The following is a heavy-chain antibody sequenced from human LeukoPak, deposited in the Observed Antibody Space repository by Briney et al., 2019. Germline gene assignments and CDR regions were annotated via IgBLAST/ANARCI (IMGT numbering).Heavy chain of an antibody. CDR1: GYTFTSYY. J-gene: IGHJ4*02. CDR2: INPSGGST. Sequence: ASVKVSCKASGYTFTSYYMHWVRQAPGQGLEWMGIINPSGGSTSYAQKFQGRVTMTRDTSTSTVYMELSSLRSEDTAVYYCARDEYDSSGYYYVGRFGYFDYWGQGTLVTVSS. D-gene: IGHD3-22*01. CDR3: ARDEYDSSGYYYVGRFGYFDY. V-gene: IGHV1-46*01.